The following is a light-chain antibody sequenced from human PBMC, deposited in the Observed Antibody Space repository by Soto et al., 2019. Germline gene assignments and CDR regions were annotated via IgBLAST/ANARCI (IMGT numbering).Light chain of an antibody. CDR1: SSNVGGYNY. Sequence: QSALTQPPSAYGSPGQSVTISCTGTSSNVGGYNYVSWYQQHPGKAPKHMIYEVSKRPSGVPDRFSGSKSGNTASLTVSGLQAEDEADYYCSSYAGVFGGGTQLTVL. V-gene: IGLV2-8*01. CDR3: SSYAGV. J-gene: IGLJ2*01. CDR2: EVS.